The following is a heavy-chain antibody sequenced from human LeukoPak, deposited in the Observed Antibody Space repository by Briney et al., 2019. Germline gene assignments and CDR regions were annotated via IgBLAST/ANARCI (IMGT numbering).Heavy chain of an antibody. D-gene: IGHD3-10*01. CDR1: GYTFTDFD. CDR2: MNPNSGQT. V-gene: IGHV1-8*01. Sequence: GASVKVSCKASGYTFTDFDINWVRQATGQGLEWMGCMNPNSGQTDYAQKFQGRVTMTRDTSRTTAYMDLSSLKSEDTAVYYCARGPRVGFRMVRGVSFEDWGQGTLVTVSS. CDR3: ARGPRVGFRMVRGVSFED. J-gene: IGHJ4*02.